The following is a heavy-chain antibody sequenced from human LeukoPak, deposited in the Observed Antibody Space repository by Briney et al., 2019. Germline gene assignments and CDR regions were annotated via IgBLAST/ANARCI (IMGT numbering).Heavy chain of an antibody. CDR1: GFTFSSFA. D-gene: IGHD6-19*01. V-gene: IGHV3-64*02. Sequence: GRSLRLSCAASGFTFSSFAMHWVRQAPGKGLEYVSAISSNGRSTYYADSVKGRFTISRDSSKDTLFLQMGSLRAEDMAVYYCARSSCWFDYWGQGTLVTVSS. CDR2: ISSNGRST. J-gene: IGHJ4*02. CDR3: ARSSCWFDY.